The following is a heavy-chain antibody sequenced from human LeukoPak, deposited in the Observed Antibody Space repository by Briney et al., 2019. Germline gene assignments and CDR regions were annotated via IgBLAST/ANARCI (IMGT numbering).Heavy chain of an antibody. J-gene: IGHJ4*02. Sequence: GGSLRLSCAASGFTFGSFVMHWVRQAPGKGLVWVSRINSDGSSTSYADSVKGRFTISRDNAKKTLYLQMNSLRAEDTAVYYCARAPFGTESLWGQGTLVTVSS. CDR3: ARAPFGTESL. D-gene: IGHD3-10*01. V-gene: IGHV3-74*01. CDR1: GFTFGSFV. CDR2: INSDGSST.